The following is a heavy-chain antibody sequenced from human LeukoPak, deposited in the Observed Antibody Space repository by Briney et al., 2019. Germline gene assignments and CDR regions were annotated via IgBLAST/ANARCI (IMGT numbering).Heavy chain of an antibody. CDR2: IYSGGST. J-gene: IGHJ3*02. CDR3: ARDLRKKYCSGGSCSFEDAFDI. V-gene: IGHV3-66*01. Sequence: PGGSLRLSCAASGFTVSSNYMSWVRQAPGKGLEWVSVIYSGGSTYYADSVKGRFTISRDDSKNTLYLQMNSLGAEDTAVYYCARDLRKKYCSGGSCSFEDAFDIWGQGIMVTVSS. D-gene: IGHD2-15*01. CDR1: GFTVSSNY.